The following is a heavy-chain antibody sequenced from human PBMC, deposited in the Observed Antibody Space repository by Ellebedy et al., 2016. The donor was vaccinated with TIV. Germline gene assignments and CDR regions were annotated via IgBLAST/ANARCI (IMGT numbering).Heavy chain of an antibody. Sequence: ASVKVSXXASGYTFTSYAMHWVRQAPGQRLEWMGWINPNSGGTNYAQKFQGRVTMTRDTSISTAYMELSRLRSDDTAVYYCARGEEGPIYGMDVWGQGTTVTVSS. CDR2: INPNSGGT. V-gene: IGHV1-2*02. J-gene: IGHJ6*02. CDR3: ARGEEGPIYGMDV. CDR1: GYTFTSYA.